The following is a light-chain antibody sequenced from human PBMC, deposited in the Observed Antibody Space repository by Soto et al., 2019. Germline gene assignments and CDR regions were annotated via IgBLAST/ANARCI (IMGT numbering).Light chain of an antibody. J-gene: IGLJ3*02. CDR1: RNNIGTYNF. CDR2: EGN. V-gene: IGLV2-23*01. CDR3: CSYTDGSSLL. Sequence: QSALTQPASVSESPGQSISISCGEGRNNIGTYNFVPWYQQHPGKAPKLIIYEGNKRPSGVSNRFSGSRSGNTPSLTISGLQAEDEADYYCCSYTDGSSLLFGGGTNVTVL.